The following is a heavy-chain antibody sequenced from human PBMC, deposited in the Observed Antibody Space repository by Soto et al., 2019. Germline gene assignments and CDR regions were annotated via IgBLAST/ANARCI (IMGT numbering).Heavy chain of an antibody. CDR3: AKGDEYGAYAGENWFDS. CDR1: GFTFFAYW. Sequence: EVQLVESGGGLVQPGGSLRLSCAASGFTFFAYWIHWVRQVSGKWLVWVSRINSDGSHTSYADSVRGRFTISRGNSKNTVYLQMNSLTAEDTAVYYCAKGDEYGAYAGENWFDSWGQGSLVTVSS. J-gene: IGHJ5*01. V-gene: IGHV3-74*01. D-gene: IGHD4-17*01. CDR2: INSDGSHT.